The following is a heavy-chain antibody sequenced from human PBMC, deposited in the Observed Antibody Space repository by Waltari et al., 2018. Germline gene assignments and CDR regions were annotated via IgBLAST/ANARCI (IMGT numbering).Heavy chain of an antibody. CDR3: ARDGNLGDFDY. Sequence: EVQLVESGGGLVQPGGSLRLSCAASGFTFSRYSMNWVRQAPGKGLEWVSYISSSSSTIYYADSVKGRFTISRDNAKNSLYLQMNSLRAEDTAVYYCARDGNLGDFDYWGQGTLVTVSS. CDR1: GFTFSRYS. V-gene: IGHV3-48*01. J-gene: IGHJ4*02. CDR2: ISSSSSTI. D-gene: IGHD3-16*01.